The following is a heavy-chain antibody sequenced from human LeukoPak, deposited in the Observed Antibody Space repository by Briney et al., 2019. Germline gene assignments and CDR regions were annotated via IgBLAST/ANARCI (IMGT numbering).Heavy chain of an antibody. Sequence: ASVNVSCKASGYTFTDYYIQWVRKAPGQGLEWMGWINPNSGGTNSAQKFQGRVTMTRDTSVSTAYMELSRLRSDDTAVYYCARDHCTSSGCYEYYYYGADVWGQGTTVTVSS. D-gene: IGHD2-2*01. J-gene: IGHJ6*02. CDR3: ARDHCTSSGCYEYYYYGADV. V-gene: IGHV1-2*02. CDR2: INPNSGGT. CDR1: GYTFTDYY.